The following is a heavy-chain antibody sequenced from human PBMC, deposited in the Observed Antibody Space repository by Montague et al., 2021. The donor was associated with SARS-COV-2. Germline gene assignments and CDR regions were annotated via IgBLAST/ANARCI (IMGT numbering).Heavy chain of an antibody. Sequence: SETLSLTCSVSGGSISSSYWSWIRQPPGKGLEWIGYIYHYGSAKYNPTLKSRVTISVDTSKNQFSLKLSSVTAVDTDVYYCARHANWDGYYFDYWGQGTLVTVSS. CDR3: ARHANWDGYYFDY. V-gene: IGHV4-59*08. CDR2: IYHYGSA. D-gene: IGHD7-27*01. CDR1: GGSISSSY. J-gene: IGHJ4*02.